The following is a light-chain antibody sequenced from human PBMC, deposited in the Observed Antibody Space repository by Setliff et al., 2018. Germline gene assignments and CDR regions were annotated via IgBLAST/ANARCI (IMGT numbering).Light chain of an antibody. V-gene: IGLV1-47*01. Sequence: QSVLTQPPSASGTPGQRVIISCSGSSPNIGSNYVYWYQQVPGTTPKLLINRNDQRPSGVPDRFSGSKSGTSASLAISGLRSEDEADYYCAAWDNSLSGYVFGAGTKVTVL. CDR2: RND. CDR3: AAWDNSLSGYV. J-gene: IGLJ1*01. CDR1: SPNIGSNY.